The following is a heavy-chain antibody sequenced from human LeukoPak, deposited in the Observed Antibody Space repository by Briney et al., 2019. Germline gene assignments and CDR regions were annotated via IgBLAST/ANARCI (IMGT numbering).Heavy chain of an antibody. J-gene: IGHJ4*02. CDR1: GFTFSGSA. CDR2: IRSKANSYAT. CDR3: TRLYTYYYDSSGLD. D-gene: IGHD3-22*01. Sequence: GGSLRLSCAASGFTFSGSAMHWVRQASGKGLEWVGRIRSKANSYATAYAASVKGRFTISRDDSKNTAYLQMNSLKTEDTAVYYCTRLYTYYYDSSGLDWGQGTLVTVSS. V-gene: IGHV3-73*01.